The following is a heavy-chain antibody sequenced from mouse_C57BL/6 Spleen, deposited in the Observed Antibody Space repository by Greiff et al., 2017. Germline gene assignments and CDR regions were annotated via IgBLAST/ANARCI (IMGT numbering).Heavy chain of an antibody. J-gene: IGHJ1*03. Sequence: VKLQESGAELVKPGASVKISCKASGYAFSSYWMNWVKQRPGKGLEWIGQIYPGDGDTNYNGKFKGKATLTADKSSSTAYMQLSSRTSEDSAVYFCARSIYYGNYKYFDVWGTGTTVTVSS. CDR3: ARSIYYGNYKYFDV. V-gene: IGHV1-80*01. D-gene: IGHD2-1*01. CDR2: IYPGDGDT. CDR1: GYAFSSYW.